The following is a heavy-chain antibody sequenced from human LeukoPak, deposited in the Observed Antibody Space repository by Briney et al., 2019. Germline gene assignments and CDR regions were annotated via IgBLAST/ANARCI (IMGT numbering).Heavy chain of an antibody. D-gene: IGHD6-13*01. J-gene: IGHJ4*02. V-gene: IGHV3-23*01. Sequence: GGSLRHSCAASGFTFSSYAMSWVRQAPGKGLEWVSAISGSGGSTYYADSVKGRFTISRDNSKNTLYLQMNSLRAEDTAVYYCAKDLGSYSSSWYAGDYWGQGTLVTVSS. CDR3: AKDLGSYSSSWYAGDY. CDR2: ISGSGGST. CDR1: GFTFSSYA.